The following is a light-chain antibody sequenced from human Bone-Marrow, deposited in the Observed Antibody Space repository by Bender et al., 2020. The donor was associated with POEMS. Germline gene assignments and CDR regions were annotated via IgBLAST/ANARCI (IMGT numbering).Light chain of an antibody. J-gene: IGLJ3*02. CDR2: SNN. Sequence: QSVLTQAPSASGTPGQRVSISCHGRNSNIGLNIVSWYQQVPGTAPKLLIHSNNQRPLGVSDRFSASKSGTSASLAISELQSEDEALYYCSAWDDSLSGWVFGGGTKLTVL. V-gene: IGLV1-44*01. CDR1: NSNIGLNI. CDR3: SAWDDSLSGWV.